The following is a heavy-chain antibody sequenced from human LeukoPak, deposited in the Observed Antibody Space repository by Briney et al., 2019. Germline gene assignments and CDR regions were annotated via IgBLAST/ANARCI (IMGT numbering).Heavy chain of an antibody. CDR2: ISGSGDST. D-gene: IGHD1-26*01. J-gene: IGHJ4*02. V-gene: IGHV3-23*01. CDR3: AKSRGSYWVPEFDY. CDR1: GFTFSLFA. Sequence: GGSLRLSCAASGFTFSLFAMHWVRQSPGKGLEWVSDISGSGDSTNYADSVKGRFTISRDNSKNTLYLQMNSLRAEDTAIYYCAKSRGSYWVPEFDYWGQGTLVTVSS.